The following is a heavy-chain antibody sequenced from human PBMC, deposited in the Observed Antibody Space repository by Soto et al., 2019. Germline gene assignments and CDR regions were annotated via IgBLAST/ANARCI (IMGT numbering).Heavy chain of an antibody. CDR3: ANLDTALVLFAKAV. V-gene: IGHV3-30*18. CDR2: ISYDGRSK. Sequence: QVQLVESGGGVVQPGRSLRLSCAASGFVFRTYGMYWVRQAPGKGLEWVALISYDGRSKNYADSVKGRFTISRDNSENKLFLHMNSLTFEDTAVYYCANLDTALVLFAKAVWGQGTTVVVSS. CDR1: GFVFRTYG. J-gene: IGHJ6*02. D-gene: IGHD5-18*01.